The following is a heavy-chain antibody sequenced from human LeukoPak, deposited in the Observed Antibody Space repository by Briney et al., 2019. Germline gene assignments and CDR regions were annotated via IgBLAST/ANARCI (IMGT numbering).Heavy chain of an antibody. CDR1: GGTFSSYA. J-gene: IGHJ3*02. V-gene: IGHV1-69*01. Sequence: SVKVSCKASGGTFSSYAISWVRQAPGQGLEWMGGIIPIFGTANYAQKFQGRVTITADESTSTAYMELSSLRSEDTAVYYCARDRLWNLYCDSSGYYVGAFDIWGQGTMVTVSS. CDR3: ARDRLWNLYCDSSGYYVGAFDI. D-gene: IGHD3-22*01. CDR2: IIPIFGTA.